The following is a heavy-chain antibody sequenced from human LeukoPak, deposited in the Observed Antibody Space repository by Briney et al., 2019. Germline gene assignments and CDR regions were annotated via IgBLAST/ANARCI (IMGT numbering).Heavy chain of an antibody. J-gene: IGHJ4*02. CDR3: AKDLSLGCSGGSCEKYFDY. V-gene: IGHV3-23*01. D-gene: IGHD2-15*01. CDR2: ISASGDGT. CDR1: GFTFFSFA. Sequence: QPAGSLRLSCAASGFTFFSFAMNWVRQAPGKGLEWVSTISASGDGTYYADSVKGRFTISRDNSKNTLYLQMNSLRAEDTAVYYCAKDLSLGCSGGSCEKYFDYWGQGTLVTVSS.